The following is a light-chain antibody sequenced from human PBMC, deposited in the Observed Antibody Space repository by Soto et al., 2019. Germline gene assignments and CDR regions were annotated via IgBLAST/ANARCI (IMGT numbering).Light chain of an antibody. CDR2: DVS. Sequence: QSVLTQTASVSGSPGQSITISCTGTSSDVGGYRYVSWYQQHPGKVPKLIIYDVSNRPSGISDRFSGSKSANTASLTISGLQAEDEADYYCSSYTSTSAYVVFGGGTKVTV. V-gene: IGLV2-14*01. CDR3: SSYTSTSAYVV. J-gene: IGLJ2*01. CDR1: SSDVGGYRY.